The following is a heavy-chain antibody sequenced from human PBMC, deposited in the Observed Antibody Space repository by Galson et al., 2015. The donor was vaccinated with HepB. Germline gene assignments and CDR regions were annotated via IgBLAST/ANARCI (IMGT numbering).Heavy chain of an antibody. Sequence: SETLSLTCAVYGGSFSGYYWSWIRQPPGKGLEWIGEINHSGSTNYNPSLKSRVTISVDTSKNQFSLKLSSVTAADTAVYYCARSTMVRGVSWYFDLWGRGTLVTVSS. CDR3: ARSTMVRGVSWYFDL. CDR1: GGSFSGYY. J-gene: IGHJ2*01. V-gene: IGHV4-34*01. CDR2: INHSGST. D-gene: IGHD3-10*01.